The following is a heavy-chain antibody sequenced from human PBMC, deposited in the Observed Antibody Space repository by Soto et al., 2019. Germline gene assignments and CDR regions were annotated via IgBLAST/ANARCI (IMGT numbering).Heavy chain of an antibody. D-gene: IGHD3-10*01. J-gene: IGHJ6*02. V-gene: IGHV4-31*03. CDR1: GGSISSGGYY. CDR2: IYYSGST. CDR3: ARGRPNPYYYYYGMDV. Sequence: QVQLQESGPGLVKPSQTLSLTCTVSGGSISSGGYYWSWIRQHPGKGLEWIGYIYYSGSTYYNPSLKRRVTISVDTSKNQFSLKLSSVTAADTAVYYCARGRPNPYYYYYGMDVWGQGTTVTVSS.